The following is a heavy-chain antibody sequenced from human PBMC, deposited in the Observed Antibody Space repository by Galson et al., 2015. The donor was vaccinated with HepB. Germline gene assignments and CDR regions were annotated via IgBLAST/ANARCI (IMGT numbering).Heavy chain of an antibody. CDR3: AKGAFLTKISFLFDF. J-gene: IGHJ4*02. V-gene: IGHV3-30*18. Sequence: SLRLSCAASGFTFSSYGMHWVRQAPGKGLEWVAVISDDGSIENYADSVKGRFTISRDNSKNTLYLQVNSLRPEDTALYYCAKGAFLTKISFLFDFWGQGTLVTASS. CDR2: ISDDGSIE. CDR1: GFTFSSYG. D-gene: IGHD5/OR15-5a*01.